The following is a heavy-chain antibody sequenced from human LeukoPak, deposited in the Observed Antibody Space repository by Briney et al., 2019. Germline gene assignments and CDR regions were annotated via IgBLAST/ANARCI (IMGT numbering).Heavy chain of an antibody. CDR2: IYYSGST. CDR1: GGSIGSYY. D-gene: IGHD3-10*01. CDR3: ARHRGYGFDY. J-gene: IGHJ4*02. V-gene: IGHV4-59*08. Sequence: PSETLSLTCTVSGGSIGSYYLSWIRQPPGKGLEWIGYIYYSGSTNYNPSLKSRVTISVDPSKNQFSLKLSSVTAADTAVYYCARHRGYGFDYWGQGTLVTVSS.